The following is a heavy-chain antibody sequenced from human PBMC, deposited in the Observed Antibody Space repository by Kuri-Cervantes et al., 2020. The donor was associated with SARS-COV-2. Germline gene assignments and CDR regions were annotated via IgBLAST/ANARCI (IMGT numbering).Heavy chain of an antibody. CDR2: INHSGGT. CDR1: GGSFSGYY. J-gene: IGHJ4*02. D-gene: IGHD6-19*01. V-gene: IGHV4-34*01. CDR3: ARSVAGPFDY. Sequence: SETLSLTCAVYGGSFSGYYWTWIRQPPGKGLEWIGEINHSGGTNYNPSLKSRVTISVDTSKNQFSLKLSSVTAADTAVYYCARSVAGPFDYWGQGTLVTVSS.